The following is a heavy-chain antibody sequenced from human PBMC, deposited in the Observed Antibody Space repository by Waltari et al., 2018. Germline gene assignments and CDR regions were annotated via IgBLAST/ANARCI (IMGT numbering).Heavy chain of an antibody. CDR2: VHHSGKT. J-gene: IGHJ4*02. Sequence: QVQLQESGQGLVKPSGTLSLTCAVSGDSIRGNYWWSWVRQSPEKGLEWIGQVHHSGKTHYNPSLQSRVTISVDKPKNQFSLNLNSVTAADTAVYYCAGDRAIGLFFDYWGRGNLVTVSS. V-gene: IGHV4-4*02. CDR1: GDSIRGNYW. D-gene: IGHD2-2*01. CDR3: AGDRAIGLFFDY.